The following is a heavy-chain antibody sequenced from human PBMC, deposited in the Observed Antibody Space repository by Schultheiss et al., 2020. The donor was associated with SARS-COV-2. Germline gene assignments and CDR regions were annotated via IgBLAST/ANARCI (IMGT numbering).Heavy chain of an antibody. CDR2: IYYSGST. CDR3: ARGVADYDILTGYYTSYYYMDV. V-gene: IGHV4-59*08. CDR1: GGSISSYY. Sequence: SETLSLTCTVSGGSISSYYWSWIRQPPGKGLEWIGYIYYSGSTNYNPSLKSRVTISVDTSKNQFSLKLSSVTAADTAVYYCARGVADYDILTGYYTSYYYMDVWGKGTTVTVSS. D-gene: IGHD3-9*01. J-gene: IGHJ6*03.